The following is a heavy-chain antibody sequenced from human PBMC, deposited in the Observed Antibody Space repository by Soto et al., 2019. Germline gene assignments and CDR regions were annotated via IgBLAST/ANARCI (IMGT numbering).Heavy chain of an antibody. Sequence: GESLKISCKGSGYSFTSYWIGWVRQMPGKGLEWMGIIYPGDSDTRYSPSFQGQVTISADKSISTAYLQWSSLKASDTAMYYCARLILGGYSCGGLFFADYWGQGTLVTVSS. CDR2: IYPGDSDT. D-gene: IGHD5-18*01. CDR1: GYSFTSYW. V-gene: IGHV5-51*01. J-gene: IGHJ4*02. CDR3: ARLILGGYSCGGLFFADY.